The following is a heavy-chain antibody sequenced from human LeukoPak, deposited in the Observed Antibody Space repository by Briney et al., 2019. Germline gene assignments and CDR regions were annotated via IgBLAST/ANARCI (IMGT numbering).Heavy chain of an antibody. CDR1: GGSISSYY. V-gene: IGHV4-59*01. J-gene: IGHJ4*02. CDR2: IYYSGST. CDR3: ARGYDFWSGYFDY. Sequence: PSETLSLTCTVSGGSISSYYWSWIRQPPGKGLEWIGYIYYSGSTNYNPSLKSRVTISVDTSKNQFSLKLSSVTAADTVVYYCARGYDFWSGYFDYWGQGTLVTVSS. D-gene: IGHD3-3*01.